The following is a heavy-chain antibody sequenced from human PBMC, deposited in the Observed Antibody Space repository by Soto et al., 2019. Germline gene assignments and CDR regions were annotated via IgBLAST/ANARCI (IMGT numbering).Heavy chain of an antibody. CDR3: AHAYGGRSLY. Sequence: QITLKESGPTLVKPTQTLTLTCTFSGFSLSTSRVGVGWIRQPPGKALEWLAVIYWDDAKTYRPSLKSRLTVTKDTSKSQLALTMPNMDPVDTASYYCAHAYGGRSLYWGQGTLVTVSS. V-gene: IGHV2-5*02. D-gene: IGHD1-26*01. J-gene: IGHJ4*02. CDR1: GFSLSTSRVG. CDR2: IYWDDAK.